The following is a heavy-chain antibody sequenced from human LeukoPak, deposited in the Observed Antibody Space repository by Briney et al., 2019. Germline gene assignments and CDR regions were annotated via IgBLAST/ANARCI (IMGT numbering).Heavy chain of an antibody. CDR1: GGSFSGYY. V-gene: IGHV4-34*01. D-gene: IGHD1-26*01. J-gene: IGHJ4*02. Sequence: PSETLSLTCAVYGGSFSGYYWSWIRQPPGKGLEWIGEIYHSGSTNYNPSLKSRVTISVDTSKNQFSLRLSSVTAADTAMYYCVKSGGYGLIDYWGQGTRVTVSS. CDR3: VKSGGYGLIDY. CDR2: IYHSGST.